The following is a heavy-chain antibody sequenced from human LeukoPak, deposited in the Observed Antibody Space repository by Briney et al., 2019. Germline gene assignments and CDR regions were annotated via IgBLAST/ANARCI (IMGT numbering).Heavy chain of an antibody. J-gene: IGHJ4*02. CDR3: ARDQEAFDY. CDR1: GYIFAHNG. CDR2: ISAYNGDT. Sequence: ASVQVSCKTSGYIFAHNGISWVRQAPGQGPEWMGWISAYNGDTNYAQNFQGRVTMTRDTSTSTVYMELSGLRSEDTAVYYCARDQEAFDYWGQGTLVTVSS. V-gene: IGHV1-18*01.